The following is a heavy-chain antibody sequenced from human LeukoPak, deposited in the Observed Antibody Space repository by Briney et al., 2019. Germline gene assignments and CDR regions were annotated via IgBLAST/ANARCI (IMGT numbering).Heavy chain of an antibody. CDR3: AKVGYCSGGSCYSGGGYY. V-gene: IGHV3-30*02. CDR2: IQYDGSNK. D-gene: IGHD2-15*01. J-gene: IGHJ4*02. Sequence: GGSLRLSCAPSGFTFSSYGMHWVRQAPGKGLEWVAFIQYDGSNKYYADSVKGRSTISRDNSKNTLYLQMNSLRAEDTAVYYCAKVGYCSGGSCYSGGGYYWGQGTLVTVSS. CDR1: GFTFSSYG.